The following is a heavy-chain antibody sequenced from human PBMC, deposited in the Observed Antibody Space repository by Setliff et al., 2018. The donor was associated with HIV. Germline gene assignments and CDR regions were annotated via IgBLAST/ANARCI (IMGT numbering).Heavy chain of an antibody. J-gene: IGHJ3*01. CDR2: INSDGSST. V-gene: IGHV3-74*01. CDR1: GFTFSPYW. Sequence: GSLRLSCVASGFTFSPYWMHWVRQAPGKGLVWVSLINSDGSSTRYADSVKGRFTLSRDNSKNTVYLQMNSLTPEDTAIYYCAKPTSGLYPRSFDLWGQGTKVTVSS. D-gene: IGHD1-26*01. CDR3: AKPTSGLYPRSFDL.